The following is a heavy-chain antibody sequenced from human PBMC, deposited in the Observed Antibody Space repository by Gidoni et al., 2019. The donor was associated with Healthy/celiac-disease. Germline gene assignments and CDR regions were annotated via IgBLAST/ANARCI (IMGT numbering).Heavy chain of an antibody. CDR2: IRSKAYGGTT. Sequence: EVQLVESGGGLVKPGRPLRLSCTASGFTFGDYAMSWFRQAPGKGLEWLGFIRSKAYGGTTEYAASVKGRFTISRDDSKSIAYLQMNSLKTEDTTVYYCTRDGVAAKAGDYYYYGMDVWGQGTTVTVSS. J-gene: IGHJ6*02. CDR3: TRDGVAAKAGDYYYYGMDV. D-gene: IGHD6-6*01. CDR1: GFTFGDYA. V-gene: IGHV3-49*05.